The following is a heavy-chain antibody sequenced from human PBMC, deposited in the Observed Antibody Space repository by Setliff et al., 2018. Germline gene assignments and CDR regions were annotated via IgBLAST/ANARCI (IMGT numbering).Heavy chain of an antibody. V-gene: IGHV3-48*03. D-gene: IGHD2-2*02. CDR2: ISNSGGVK. CDR1: GFTFSNYE. J-gene: IGHJ6*03. CDR3: ARHKYTHYMDV. Sequence: PGGSLRLSCVASGFTFSNYEMNWVRQAPGKGLEWVSYISNSGGVKYYTDSVKGRFNISRDNAKNSLSLQMNSLRAEDTAVYYCARHKYTHYMDVWDKGATVTVSS.